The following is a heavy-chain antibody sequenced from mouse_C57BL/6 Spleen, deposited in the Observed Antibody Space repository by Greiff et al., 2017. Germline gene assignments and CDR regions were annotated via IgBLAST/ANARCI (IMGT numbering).Heavy chain of an antibody. CDR1: GYTFTNYW. J-gene: IGHJ2*01. D-gene: IGHD1-1*01. Sequence: VQLQESGAELVRPGTSVKMSCKASGYTFTNYWIGWAKQRPGHGLEWIGDIYPGGGYTNYNEKFKGKATLTADKSSSTAYMQFSSLTSEDSAIYYCAREGFYCGRGYFGYWGKGTTLTVSS. CDR2: IYPGGGYT. V-gene: IGHV1-63*01. CDR3: AREGFYCGRGYFGY.